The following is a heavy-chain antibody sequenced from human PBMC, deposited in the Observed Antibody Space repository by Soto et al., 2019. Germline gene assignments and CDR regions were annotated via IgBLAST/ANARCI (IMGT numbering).Heavy chain of an antibody. Sequence: EVQLVESGGGLVKPGGSLRLSCVASGFTFSSYNMNWVRQAPGKGLEWVSSISSSSSYRDYADSVKGRFTTSRDNAKNSLYLQRNSLRAEDTALYYCARRQEDYDLLTGYSMRYFDLWGRGTLVTVSS. V-gene: IGHV3-21*01. CDR2: ISSSSSYR. CDR1: GFTFSSYN. D-gene: IGHD3-9*01. J-gene: IGHJ2*01. CDR3: ARRQEDYDLLTGYSMRYFDL.